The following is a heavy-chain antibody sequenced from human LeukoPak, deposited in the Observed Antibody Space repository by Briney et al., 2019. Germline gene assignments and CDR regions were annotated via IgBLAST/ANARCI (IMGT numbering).Heavy chain of an antibody. CDR2: IINSGAGT. D-gene: IGHD6-19*01. CDR3: AKTSSGWYDAFDI. J-gene: IGHJ3*02. CDR1: GFTFSSYA. V-gene: IGHV3-23*01. Sequence: GGSLRLSCAASGFTFSSYAMSWVRQAPGKGLEWVSAIINSGAGTYYADSVKGRFTISRDNSKNTLYLQMNSLRAEDTAVYYCAKTSSGWYDAFDIWGQGTMVTVSS.